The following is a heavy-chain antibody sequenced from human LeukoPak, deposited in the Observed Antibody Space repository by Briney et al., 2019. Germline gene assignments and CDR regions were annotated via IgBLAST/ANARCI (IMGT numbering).Heavy chain of an antibody. CDR1: GYTVTGYY. Sequence: ASVKVSCKASGYTVTGYYMHWVRQAPGQGLEWMGRINPNSAGTNYAQKFQGRVTMTRDTSISTAYMELSRLRSDDTAVYYCARDQGQYYYYYYGMDVWGQGTTVTVSS. J-gene: IGHJ6*02. CDR2: INPNSAGT. CDR3: ARDQGQYYYYYYGMDV. V-gene: IGHV1-2*06.